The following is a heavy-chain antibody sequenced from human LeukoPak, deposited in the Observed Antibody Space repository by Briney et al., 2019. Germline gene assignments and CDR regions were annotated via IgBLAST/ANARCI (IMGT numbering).Heavy chain of an antibody. Sequence: GESXXXSCKGAGYYFTNYXIGWVRXMXXKXLXWMGIFYPGDSDTRYSPSFQGQVTISADKSISTAYLQWSSLKASDTAMYYCVRGRAVAGSYYFDYWGQGTLVTVSS. V-gene: IGHV5-51*01. CDR1: GYYFTNYX. J-gene: IGHJ4*02. CDR2: FYPGDSDT. D-gene: IGHD6-19*01. CDR3: VRGRAVAGSYYFDY.